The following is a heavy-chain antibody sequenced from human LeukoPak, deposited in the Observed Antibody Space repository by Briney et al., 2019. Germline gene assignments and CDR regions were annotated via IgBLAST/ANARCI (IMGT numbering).Heavy chain of an antibody. Sequence: SQTLSLTCAISGDSVSSNSAAWSWIRQSPSRGLEWLGTTYYRSKWYNDYAVSVKSRITISPDTSKNQFSLQLNSVTPEDTAVYYCARDPRTPAFDFWGQGTLVTVTS. CDR3: ARDPRTPAFDF. V-gene: IGHV6-1*01. D-gene: IGHD1-14*01. CDR1: GDSVSSNSAA. CDR2: TYYRSKWYN. J-gene: IGHJ4*02.